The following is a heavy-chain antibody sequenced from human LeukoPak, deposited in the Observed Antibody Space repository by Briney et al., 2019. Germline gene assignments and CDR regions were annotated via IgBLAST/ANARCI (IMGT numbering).Heavy chain of an antibody. Sequence: SETLSLTCTVSGGTFSNYYWSWIRQPPGKGLEWIAYIHSNGDTNYNPSPKSRVSISLDTSKRQSSLKLSSVTAADTAVYYCARQPANTASFDYWGQGTLVTVSS. V-gene: IGHV4-59*08. CDR2: IHSNGDT. D-gene: IGHD5-18*01. CDR3: ARQPANTASFDY. J-gene: IGHJ4*02. CDR1: GGTFSNYY.